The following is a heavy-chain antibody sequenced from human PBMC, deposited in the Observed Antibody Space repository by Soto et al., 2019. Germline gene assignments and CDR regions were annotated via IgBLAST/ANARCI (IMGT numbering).Heavy chain of an antibody. CDR2: ISYDGSNK. CDR3: ARDFNDGFLKRWGVSGLEDYYYGMDV. V-gene: IGHV3-30-3*01. D-gene: IGHD3-10*01. J-gene: IGHJ6*02. Sequence: QVQLVESGGGVVQPGRSLRLSCAASGFTFSSYAMHWVRQAPGKGLEWVAVISYDGSNKYYADSVKGRFTISRDNSKNTLYLQMNSLRAEDTAVYYCARDFNDGFLKRWGVSGLEDYYYGMDVWGQGTTVTVSS. CDR1: GFTFSSYA.